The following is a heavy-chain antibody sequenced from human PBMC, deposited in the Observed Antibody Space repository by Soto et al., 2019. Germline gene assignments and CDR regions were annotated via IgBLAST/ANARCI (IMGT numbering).Heavy chain of an antibody. Sequence: QVQLVQSGAEVKKPGSSVKVYCKASGGTFSSYAISWVRQAPGQGLEWMEGIIPIFGTADYAQKFQGRVTITADESTSTAYMELSSLRSEDTAVYYCASHSSLRGYCISTSCYGYYYGMDVWGQGTTVTVSS. CDR1: GGTFSSYA. D-gene: IGHD2-2*01. J-gene: IGHJ6*02. CDR3: ASHSSLRGYCISTSCYGYYYGMDV. CDR2: IIPIFGTA. V-gene: IGHV1-69*12.